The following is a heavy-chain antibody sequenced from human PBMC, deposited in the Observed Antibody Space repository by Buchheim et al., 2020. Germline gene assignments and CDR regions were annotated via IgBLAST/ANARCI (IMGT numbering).Heavy chain of an antibody. V-gene: IGHV4-34*01. CDR3: ARGAVAGTFRISYPEYFQH. CDR1: GGSFSGYC. J-gene: IGHJ1*01. Sequence: QVQLQQWGAGLLKPSETLSLTCAVYGGSFSGYCWSWIRQPPGKGLEWIGEINHSGSTNYNPSLKSRVTISVDTSKNQFSLKLSSVTAADTAVYYCARGAVAGTFRISYPEYFQHWGQGTL. D-gene: IGHD6-19*01. CDR2: INHSGST.